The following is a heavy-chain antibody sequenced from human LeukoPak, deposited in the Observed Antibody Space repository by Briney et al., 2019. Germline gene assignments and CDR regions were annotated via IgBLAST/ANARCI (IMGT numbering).Heavy chain of an antibody. CDR2: INHSGST. CDR1: GGSFSGYY. J-gene: IGHJ4*02. CDR3: ARQDGYNLDY. V-gene: IGHV4-34*01. D-gene: IGHD5-24*01. Sequence: SETLSLTCAVYGGSFSGYYWSWIRQPPGKGLEWIGEINHSGSTNYNPSLKSRVTISVDTSKNQFSLNLSSVTVADTAVYYCARQDGYNLDYWGQGTLVTVYS.